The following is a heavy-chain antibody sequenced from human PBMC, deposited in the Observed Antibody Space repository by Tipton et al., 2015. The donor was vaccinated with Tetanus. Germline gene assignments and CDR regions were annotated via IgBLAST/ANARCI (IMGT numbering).Heavy chain of an antibody. J-gene: IGHJ4*02. D-gene: IGHD1-7*01. CDR2: LIPMFGTP. Sequence: QVQLVQSGAEVKKPGSSVNVSCKASGGTLRGYSITWVRQAPGQGLEWMGGLIPMFGTPKYAQKFQERVTISADKSTSTAYMELSSRASDDTAVYFCARGHSPLYNWNFGYFDFWGQGTLVTVSS. CDR3: ARGHSPLYNWNFGYFDF. V-gene: IGHV1-69*06. CDR1: GGTLRGYS.